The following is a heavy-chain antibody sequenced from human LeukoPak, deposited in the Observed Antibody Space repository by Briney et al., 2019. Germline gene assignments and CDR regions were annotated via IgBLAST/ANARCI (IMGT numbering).Heavy chain of an antibody. D-gene: IGHD3-22*01. CDR1: GFTFSSYA. V-gene: IGHV3-30*04. Sequence: GGSLRLSCAASGFTFSSYAMHWVRQAPGKGLEWVAVISYDGSNKYYADSVKGRFTISGDNSKNTLYLQMNSLRAEDTAVYYCASVRSYYDSSGYPTLFDYWGQGTLVTVSS. J-gene: IGHJ4*02. CDR3: ASVRSYYDSSGYPTLFDY. CDR2: ISYDGSNK.